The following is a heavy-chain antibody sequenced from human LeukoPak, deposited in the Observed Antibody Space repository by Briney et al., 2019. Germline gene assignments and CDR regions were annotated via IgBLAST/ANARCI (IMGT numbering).Heavy chain of an antibody. Sequence: PGGSLRLSCAAYGFTFSSYAMSWVRQAPGKGLEWVSAISGSGGSTYYADSVKGRFTISRDNSKNTLYLQMNSLRAEDTAVYYCPKGMVRGVILLLLIDYWGQGTLVTVSS. CDR1: GFTFSSYA. CDR3: PKGMVRGVILLLLIDY. D-gene: IGHD3-10*01. V-gene: IGHV3-23*01. CDR2: ISGSGGST. J-gene: IGHJ4*02.